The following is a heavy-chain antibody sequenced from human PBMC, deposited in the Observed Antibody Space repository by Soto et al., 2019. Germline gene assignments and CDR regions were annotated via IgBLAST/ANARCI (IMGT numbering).Heavy chain of an antibody. CDR1: GFTVSSNY. Sequence: PGGSLRLSCAASGFTVSSNYMSWVRQAPGKGLEWVSVIYSGGSTYYADSVMGRFTISRDNSKNTLYLQMNSLRAEDTAVYYCAREARYGDYVKYYFDYWGQGTLVTVSS. V-gene: IGHV3-66*01. CDR2: IYSGGST. D-gene: IGHD4-17*01. CDR3: AREARYGDYVKYYFDY. J-gene: IGHJ4*02.